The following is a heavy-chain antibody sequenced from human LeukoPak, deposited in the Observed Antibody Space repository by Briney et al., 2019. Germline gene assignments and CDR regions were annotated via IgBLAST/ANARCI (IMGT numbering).Heavy chain of an antibody. J-gene: IGHJ6*02. CDR2: MNPNSGNT. Sequence: GASVNVSCKPSGYTFTSYDINWVRQATGQGLEWMGWMNPNSGNTGYAQKFQGRVTMTRNTSISTAYMELCSLRSEDTAVYYCARVESGYDTHYYYGMDVWGQGTTVTVSS. V-gene: IGHV1-8*01. CDR3: ARVESGYDTHYYYGMDV. D-gene: IGHD5-12*01. CDR1: GYTFTSYD.